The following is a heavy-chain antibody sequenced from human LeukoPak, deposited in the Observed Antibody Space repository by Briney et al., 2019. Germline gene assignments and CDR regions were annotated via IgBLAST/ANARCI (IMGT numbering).Heavy chain of an antibody. CDR1: GGSISSSSYY. CDR3: ARAGRYFDLFDY. J-gene: IGHJ4*02. CDR2: IYYSGST. V-gene: IGHV4-39*07. Sequence: SETLSLTCIVSGGSISSSSYYWSWIRQPPGKGLEWIGSIYYSGSTYYNPSLKSRVTISVDTSKNQISLKLSSVTAADTAVYYCARAGRYFDLFDYWGQGTLVTVSS. D-gene: IGHD3-9*01.